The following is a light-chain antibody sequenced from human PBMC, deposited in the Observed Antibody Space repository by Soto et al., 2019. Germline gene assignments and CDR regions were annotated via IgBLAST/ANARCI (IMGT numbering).Light chain of an antibody. CDR2: EVS. CDR1: SSDVGGYNY. Sequence: QSALTQPPSASGSPGQSVTISCTGTSSDVGGYNYVSWYQQHPGKAPKLMMSEVSQRPSGVPDRFSGSKSGNTASLTVSGLQAEDEADYYCTSYAGTDNYVFGTGTKLTVL. CDR3: TSYAGTDNYV. J-gene: IGLJ1*01. V-gene: IGLV2-8*01.